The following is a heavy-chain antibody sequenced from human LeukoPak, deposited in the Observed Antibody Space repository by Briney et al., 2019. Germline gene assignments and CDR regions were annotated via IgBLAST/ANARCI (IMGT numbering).Heavy chain of an antibody. J-gene: IGHJ3*02. CDR2: INPNSGGT. V-gene: IGHV1-2*02. D-gene: IGHD3-16*01. CDR1: GHTFTGYY. CDR3: ARDLWSIRAFDI. Sequence: GASVKVSCKASGHTFTGYYMHWVRQAPGQGLEWMGWINPNSGGTNYAQKFQGRVTMTRDTSISTAYMELSRLRSDDTAVYYCARDLWSIRAFDIWGQGTMVTVSS.